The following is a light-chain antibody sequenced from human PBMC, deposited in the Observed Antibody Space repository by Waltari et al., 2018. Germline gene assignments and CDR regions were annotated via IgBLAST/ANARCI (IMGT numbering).Light chain of an antibody. V-gene: IGKV1-9*01. CDR2: AAS. CDR3: QQLNSYPIT. Sequence: IQLTQSPSSLSASVGDRVTITCRASQGISSNLAWYQQKPGKAPKLLISAASTVQSGVPLRFSGSGSGTDFTLTISSLQPEDFATYYCQQLNSYPITFGQGTRLEIK. J-gene: IGKJ5*01. CDR1: QGISSN.